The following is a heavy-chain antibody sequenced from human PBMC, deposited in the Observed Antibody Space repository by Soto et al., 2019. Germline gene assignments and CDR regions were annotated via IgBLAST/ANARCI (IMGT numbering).Heavy chain of an antibody. Sequence: EVQLVESGGGLVQPGGSLRLSCAASGFTVSSYAMSWVRQARGKGLEWFSAISGSGGSTYYADSVKVRYTISRDNSKNTLYLQVKSMRTEDTAVYYCAKTGRSTPYDYDGMDVWGQGTTVTVSS. J-gene: IGHJ6*02. D-gene: IGHD2-2*01. CDR2: ISGSGGST. CDR1: GFTVSSYA. CDR3: AKTGRSTPYDYDGMDV. V-gene: IGHV3-23*04.